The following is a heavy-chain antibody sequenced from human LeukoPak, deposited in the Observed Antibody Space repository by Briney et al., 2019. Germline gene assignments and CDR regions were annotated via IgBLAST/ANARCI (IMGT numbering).Heavy chain of an antibody. CDR3: ARQLRDTVTTNWFDP. Sequence: SETLSLTCTVSGGSISSSSYCWGWLRPPPGKGLEWIGSIYYSGSTYYNPSLKSRVTISVDTSKNQFSLKLSSVTAADTAVYYCARQLRDTVTTNWFDPCGQGTPGTVSS. CDR1: GGSISSSSYC. J-gene: IGHJ5*02. V-gene: IGHV4-39*01. CDR2: IYYSGST. D-gene: IGHD4-11*01.